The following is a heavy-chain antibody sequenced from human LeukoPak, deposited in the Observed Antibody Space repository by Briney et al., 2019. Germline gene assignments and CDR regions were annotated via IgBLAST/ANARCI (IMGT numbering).Heavy chain of an antibody. Sequence: ASVKVSCKASGFTFTTSAMQWVRQARGQRLEWIGWIVVGSGVTNYAQKFQERVTITRDMSTSTAYMELSSLRSEDTAVYYCAVADGTTGTLKEYYYGMDVWGQGTTVTVSS. CDR1: GFTFTTSA. D-gene: IGHD1-1*01. CDR3: AVADGTTGTLKEYYYGMDV. J-gene: IGHJ6*02. V-gene: IGHV1-58*02. CDR2: IVVGSGVT.